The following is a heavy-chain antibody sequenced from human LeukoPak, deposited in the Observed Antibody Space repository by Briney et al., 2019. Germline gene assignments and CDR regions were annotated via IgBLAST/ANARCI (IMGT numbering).Heavy chain of an antibody. J-gene: IGHJ4*02. Sequence: GASVKVSCKASGYTFTSYGISWVRQAPGQGLEWMGWISAYNGNTNYAQKLQGRVTMTTDTSTSTAYMELRSLRSDDTAVYYCARDRPYYDILTGYSNWQTLDYWGQGTLVTVSS. CDR1: GYTFTSYG. D-gene: IGHD3-9*01. CDR2: ISAYNGNT. CDR3: ARDRPYYDILTGYSNWQTLDY. V-gene: IGHV1-18*01.